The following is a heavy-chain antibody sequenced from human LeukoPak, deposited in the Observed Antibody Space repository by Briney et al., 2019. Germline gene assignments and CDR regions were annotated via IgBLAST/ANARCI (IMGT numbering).Heavy chain of an antibody. Sequence: GGSLRLSCAASGFTFSSYGMHWVRQAPGKGLEWVAFIRYDGSNKYYADSVKGRFTISRDNSKNTLYLQMNSLRAEDTAVYYCAKGDEYQLLFDYYYGMDVWGQGTTATVSS. CDR1: GFTFSSYG. CDR3: AKGDEYQLLFDYYYGMDV. D-gene: IGHD2-2*01. CDR2: IRYDGSNK. V-gene: IGHV3-30*02. J-gene: IGHJ6*02.